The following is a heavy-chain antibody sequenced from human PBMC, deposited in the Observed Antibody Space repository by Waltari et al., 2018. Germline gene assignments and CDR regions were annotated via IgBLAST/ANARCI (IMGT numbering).Heavy chain of an antibody. Sequence: QVQLVESGGGVVQPGTSLRLSCAASGFTFSSYGMHWVGQSPGKGLGWLGLIWYEESNQDYADSVNGRFTISRDNSKNTLFLQMNSLRAEDTAVYYCARGEDIIGTILLGDYWGQGTLVTVSS. J-gene: IGHJ4*02. CDR1: GFTFSSYG. CDR3: ARGEDIIGTILLGDY. V-gene: IGHV3-33*01. CDR2: IWYEESNQ. D-gene: IGHD1-7*01.